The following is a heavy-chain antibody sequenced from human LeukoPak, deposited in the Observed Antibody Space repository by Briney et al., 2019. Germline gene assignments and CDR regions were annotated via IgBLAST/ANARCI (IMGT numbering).Heavy chain of an antibody. V-gene: IGHV3-30*18. J-gene: IGHJ5*02. Sequence: PGGSLRLSCAASGFSFSTFGMHWVRQTPGKGLEWVSHISKDETNKYYADSVKGRFTISRDTSKNTLFLQMNSLRVEDTAVYYCAKDNPVLDPWGQGTLVTVSS. CDR1: GFSFSTFG. CDR2: ISKDETNK. CDR3: AKDNPVLDP.